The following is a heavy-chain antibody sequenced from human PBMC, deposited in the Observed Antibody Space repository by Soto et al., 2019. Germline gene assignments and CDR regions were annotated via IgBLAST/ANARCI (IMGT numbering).Heavy chain of an antibody. D-gene: IGHD3-22*01. J-gene: IGHJ4*02. CDR1: GFTFSSYA. CDR3: ARDFPSYYDSSGYNPIGGFDY. Sequence: GGSLRLSCAASGFTFSSYAMHWVRQAPGKGLEWVAVISYDGSNKYYADSVKGRFTISRDNSKNTLYLQMNRLTAEDPPVYYCARDFPSYYDSSGYNPIGGFDYWGPGTLVTVSS. CDR2: ISYDGSNK. V-gene: IGHV3-30-3*01.